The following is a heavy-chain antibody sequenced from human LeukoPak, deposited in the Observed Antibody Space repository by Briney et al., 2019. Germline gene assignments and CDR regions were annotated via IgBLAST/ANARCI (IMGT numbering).Heavy chain of an antibody. CDR2: INPSGGST. V-gene: IGHV1-46*01. D-gene: IGHD1-1*01. CDR3: ARDKIGNWNDGSSLGY. J-gene: IGHJ4*02. CDR1: GYTFSSYY. Sequence: ASVKVSCKASGYTFSSYYMHWVRQAPGQGLEWMGIINPSGGSTSYAQKFQGRVTMTRDTSTSTVYMELSSLRSEDTAVYYCARDKIGNWNDGSSLGYWGQGTLVTVSS.